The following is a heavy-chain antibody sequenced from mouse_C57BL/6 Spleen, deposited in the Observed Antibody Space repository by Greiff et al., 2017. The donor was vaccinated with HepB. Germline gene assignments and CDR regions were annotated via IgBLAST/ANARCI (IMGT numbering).Heavy chain of an antibody. V-gene: IGHV1-15*01. CDR3: TRALITTVVATRYCDV. CDR2: IDPETGGT. D-gene: IGHD1-1*01. J-gene: IGHJ1*03. Sequence: QVQLQQSGAELVRPGASVTLSCKASGYTFTDYEMHWVKQTPVHGLEWIGAIDPETGGTAYNQKFKGKAILTADKSSSTAYMELRSMTSEDSAVYYCTRALITTVVATRYCDVWGTGTKVTVSS. CDR1: GYTFTDYE.